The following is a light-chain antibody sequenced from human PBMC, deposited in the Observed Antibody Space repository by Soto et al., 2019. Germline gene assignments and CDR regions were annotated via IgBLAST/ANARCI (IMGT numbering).Light chain of an antibody. V-gene: IGLV2-14*03. CDR2: DVS. J-gene: IGLJ2*01. CDR3: SSFTTTSIVI. CDR1: SSDVGRYNY. Sequence: QSALTQPASVSGSPGQSITISCTGTSSDVGRYNYVSWYQQYPGKAPKLIIYDVSNRPSGVSDHFSGSKSGNTASLTISGLQAEDEADYYCSSFTTTSIVIFGGGTKVTVL.